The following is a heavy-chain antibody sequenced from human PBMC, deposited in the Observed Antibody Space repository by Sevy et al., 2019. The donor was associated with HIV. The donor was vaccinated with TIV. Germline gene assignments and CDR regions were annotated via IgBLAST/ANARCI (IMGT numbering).Heavy chain of an antibody. CDR1: GFTFSSYW. J-gene: IGHJ4*02. Sequence: GGSLRLSCAASGFTFSSYWLNWVRQAPGKGLEWVANIKHDGNERYYVDSVKGRFTISRDNAKNSLYLQMNSLRAEDTAVYYCARGSFCSSASCYSGGYHYWGQGTLVTVSS. D-gene: IGHD2-2*01. V-gene: IGHV3-7*01. CDR3: ARGSFCSSASCYSGGYHY. CDR2: IKHDGNER.